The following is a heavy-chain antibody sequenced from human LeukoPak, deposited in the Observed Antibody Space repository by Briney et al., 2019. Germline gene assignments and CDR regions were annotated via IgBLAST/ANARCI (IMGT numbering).Heavy chain of an antibody. CDR2: INGGGTRT. D-gene: IGHD5-18*01. CDR1: GFTFRNYA. Sequence: PGGSLRLSCAASGFTFRNYAMTWVRQAPGKGLEWVSTINGGGTRTYYADSVKGRFTISRDNSKNTLYLQMDSLRAEDTAVYYCARDGAAMGRLDYWGQGTLVTVSS. V-gene: IGHV3-23*01. J-gene: IGHJ4*02. CDR3: ARDGAAMGRLDY.